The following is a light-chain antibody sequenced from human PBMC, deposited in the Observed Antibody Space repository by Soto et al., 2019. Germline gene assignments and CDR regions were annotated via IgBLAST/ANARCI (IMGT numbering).Light chain of an antibody. J-gene: IGKJ3*01. CDR3: QQGYSNPLT. CDR2: EAS. Sequence: IRMTQSPSTLSASVGDRVTITCRASQTISSWLAWYQQKPGKAPKLLICEASSLESGVPSRFSGSGSGTEFTLTISSLQPDDFATYYCQQGYSNPLTFGPGAKVAI. V-gene: IGKV1-5*03. CDR1: QTISSW.